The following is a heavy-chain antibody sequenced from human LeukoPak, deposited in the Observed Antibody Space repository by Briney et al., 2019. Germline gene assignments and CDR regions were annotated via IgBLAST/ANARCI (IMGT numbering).Heavy chain of an antibody. CDR1: GYTLSTYT. CDR2: IYAGNGNV. D-gene: IGHD2-2*01. Sequence: ASVKVSCKASGYTLSTYTMHWLRQAPGQRPEWMGCIYAGNGNVKYSQNFQARVTITRDTSANTAYLELSSLRSEDTAVYYCAREGDWAVVVPAAIRFDYWGQGTLVTVSS. J-gene: IGHJ4*02. V-gene: IGHV1-3*01. CDR3: AREGDWAVVVPAAIRFDY.